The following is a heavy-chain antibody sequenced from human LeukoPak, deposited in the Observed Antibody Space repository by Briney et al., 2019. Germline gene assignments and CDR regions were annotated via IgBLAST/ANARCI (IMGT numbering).Heavy chain of an antibody. CDR2: ISPYNGHT. Sequence: ASVKVSCKASGYTFTSYGISWVRQVPGQGLEWMGWISPYNGHTNYAQKLQGRVTMTTDTSTSTAYMQLRSLRSDDAAVYYCARDPRYCSSAICPPPDYWGQGTLVTVSS. CDR1: GYTFTSYG. D-gene: IGHD2-2*01. V-gene: IGHV1-18*01. J-gene: IGHJ4*02. CDR3: ARDPRYCSSAICPPPDY.